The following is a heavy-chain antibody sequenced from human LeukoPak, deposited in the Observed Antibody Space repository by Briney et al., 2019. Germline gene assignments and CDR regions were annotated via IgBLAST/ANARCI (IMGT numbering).Heavy chain of an antibody. CDR1: GGSFSGYY. CDR2: INHSGST. J-gene: IGHJ5*02. CDR3: ARAGIAAAGFNWFDP. D-gene: IGHD6-13*01. V-gene: IGHV4-34*01. Sequence: PSETLSLTCAVYGGSFSGYYWSWIRQPPGKGLEWIGEINHSGSTNYNPSLKSRVTISVDTSKNQSSLKLSSVTAADTAVYYCARAGIAAAGFNWFDPWGQGTLVTVSS.